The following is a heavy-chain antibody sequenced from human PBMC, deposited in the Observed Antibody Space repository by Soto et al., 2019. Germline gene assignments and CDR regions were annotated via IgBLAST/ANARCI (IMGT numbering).Heavy chain of an antibody. Sequence: QVQLVESGGGVVQPGTSLRLSCAASGFTSSSFVIHWVRQAPGKGLEWLAVISSDGNNQYYADSVKGRFTISRDNSKKTMYLRVNSLRAEGTAVYFCAKERGVLEAFESWGQGTMVTVS. V-gene: IGHV3-30*18. D-gene: IGHD3-10*01. CDR3: AKERGVLEAFES. CDR1: GFTSSSFV. J-gene: IGHJ3*02. CDR2: ISSDGNNQ.